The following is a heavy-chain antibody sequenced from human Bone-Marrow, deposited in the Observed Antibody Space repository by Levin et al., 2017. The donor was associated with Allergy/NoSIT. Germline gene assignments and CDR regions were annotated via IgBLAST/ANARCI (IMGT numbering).Heavy chain of an antibody. CDR1: GFTFDDYT. V-gene: IGHV3-43*01. CDR2: IGGSGITT. J-gene: IGHJ4*02. Sequence: GGSLRLSCAASGFTFDDYTMHWVRQAPGKGLEWVSLIGGSGITTYYEDSVRGRFTISRDNSKNSLFLQMNSLRSEDTALYYCAKDMGAYRGFDYWGQGTLVTVSS. D-gene: IGHD4-11*01. CDR3: AKDMGAYRGFDY.